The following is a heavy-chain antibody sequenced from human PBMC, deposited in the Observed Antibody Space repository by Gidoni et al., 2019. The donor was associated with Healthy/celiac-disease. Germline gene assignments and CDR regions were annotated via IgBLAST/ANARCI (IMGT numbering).Heavy chain of an antibody. V-gene: IGHV3-49*04. Sequence: EVQLVESGGGLVQPGRSLRLSCTASGFTFGDYAMSWVRQDPGKGLEWVGFIRSKAYGGTTEYAASVKGRLTISRDDSKSIAYLQMNSLKTEDTAVYYCTRGAVRDDLWGRGTLVTVSS. CDR2: IRSKAYGGTT. CDR1: GFTFGDYA. CDR3: TRGAVRDDL. J-gene: IGHJ2*01. D-gene: IGHD6-19*01.